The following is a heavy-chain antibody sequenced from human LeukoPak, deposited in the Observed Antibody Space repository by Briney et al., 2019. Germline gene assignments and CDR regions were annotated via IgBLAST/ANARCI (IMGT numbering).Heavy chain of an antibody. J-gene: IGHJ3*02. Sequence: GGSLRLSCAASGFTFSSYSMNWVRQAPGKGLEWVSYISSSSSTMYYADSVKGRFTISRGNAKNSLYLQMNSLRAEDTAVYYCARAPLYCSSTSCYPLYAFDIWGQGTMVTVSS. CDR3: ARAPLYCSSTSCYPLYAFDI. D-gene: IGHD2-2*01. V-gene: IGHV3-48*01. CDR1: GFTFSSYS. CDR2: ISSSSSTM.